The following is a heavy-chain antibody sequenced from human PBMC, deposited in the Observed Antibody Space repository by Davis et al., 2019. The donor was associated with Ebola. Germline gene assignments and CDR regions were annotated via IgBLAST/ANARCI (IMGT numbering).Heavy chain of an antibody. CDR1: GFTFSSYA. J-gene: IGHJ6*02. V-gene: IGHV3-7*01. D-gene: IGHD3-10*01. CDR3: ARGGKGVHYYYYGMDV. CDR2: IKQDGSEK. Sequence: GGSLRLSCAASGFTFSSYAMSWVRQAPGKGLEWVANIKQDGSEKYYVDSVKGRFTISRDNAKNSLYLQMNSLRAEDTAVYYCARGGKGVHYYYYGMDVWGQGTTVTVSS.